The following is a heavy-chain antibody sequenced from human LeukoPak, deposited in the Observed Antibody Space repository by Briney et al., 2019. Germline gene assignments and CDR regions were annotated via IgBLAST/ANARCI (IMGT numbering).Heavy chain of an antibody. V-gene: IGHV3-23*01. CDR2: ISSSGGST. CDR1: GFTFSSYW. D-gene: IGHD1-1*01. Sequence: GGSLRLSCAASGFTFSSYWMHWVRQAPGKGLEWVSAISSSGGSTYYADSVKGRFTISRDNSKNTLYLQMNSLRAEDTAVYYCAKGYKYFDYWGQGTLVTVSS. J-gene: IGHJ4*02. CDR3: AKGYKYFDY.